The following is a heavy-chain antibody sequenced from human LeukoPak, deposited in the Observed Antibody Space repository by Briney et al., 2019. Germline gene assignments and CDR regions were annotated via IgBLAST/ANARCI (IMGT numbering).Heavy chain of an antibody. J-gene: IGHJ4*02. CDR1: GGSISSYY. CDR3: AREPESTAGNYFDN. CDR2: IYYRGDT. D-gene: IGHD1-1*01. V-gene: IGHV4-59*01. Sequence: SETLSLTCTVSGGSISSYYWNWIRQSPGKGLEWIGYIYYRGDTRYNPSLKSRVTISIDTSKSQISLKLNSVNAADTAIYYCAREPESTAGNYFDNWGQGTLVTVSS.